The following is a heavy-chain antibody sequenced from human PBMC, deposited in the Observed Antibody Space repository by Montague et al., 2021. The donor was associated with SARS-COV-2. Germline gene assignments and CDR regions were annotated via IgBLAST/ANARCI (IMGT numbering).Heavy chain of an antibody. V-gene: IGHV6-1*01. CDR2: N. D-gene: IGHD1-1*01. CDR3: ARDHGLINDWAY. Sequence: NDYAPSVKSRITIQPDTATNQFSLQVNSVTPEDTAVYFCARDHGLINDWAYWGQGTLVTVSS. J-gene: IGHJ4*02.